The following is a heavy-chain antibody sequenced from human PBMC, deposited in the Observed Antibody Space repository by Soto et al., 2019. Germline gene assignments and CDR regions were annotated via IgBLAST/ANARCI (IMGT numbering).Heavy chain of an antibody. CDR3: ARKPRYYNGMGV. J-gene: IGHJ6*02. Sequence: GESLKISCKTSGYTFTTFWIGWVRQRPGKGLEWMGIIYPNDSDKRYNPSFQGQVTMSVDKSITTAYLQWSSLRASDTAMYYCARKPRYYNGMGVWGQGTTVTVSS. V-gene: IGHV5-51*01. CDR1: GYTFTTFW. CDR2: IYPNDSDK.